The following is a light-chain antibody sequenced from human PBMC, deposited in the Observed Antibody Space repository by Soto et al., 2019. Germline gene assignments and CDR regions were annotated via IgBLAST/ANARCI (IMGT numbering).Light chain of an antibody. Sequence: SVLTQPPSVTGAPGQRVTISCTGSNYNIGAGYDVHWYRQFPGTAPKLLIYGNINRPSCVPDRFSGSKYCTSASLAITGLQAADEAHYYCHSFDSRIIVLLFGGGTKLTVL. V-gene: IGLV1-40*01. CDR1: NYNIGAGYD. CDR3: HSFDSRIIVLL. J-gene: IGLJ2*01. CDR2: GNI.